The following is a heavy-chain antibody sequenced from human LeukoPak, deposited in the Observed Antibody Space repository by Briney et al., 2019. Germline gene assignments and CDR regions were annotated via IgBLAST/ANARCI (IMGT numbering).Heavy chain of an antibody. CDR2: INHSGST. V-gene: IGHV4-34*01. Sequence: KPSGTLSLTCAVYGGSFSGYYWSWIRQPPGKGLEWIGEINHSGSTNYNPSLKSRVTISVDTSKNQFSLKLSSVTAADTAVYYCARWAQSSVEYYFDYWGQGTLVTVSS. CDR3: ARWAQSSVEYYFDY. J-gene: IGHJ4*02. CDR1: GGSFSGYY.